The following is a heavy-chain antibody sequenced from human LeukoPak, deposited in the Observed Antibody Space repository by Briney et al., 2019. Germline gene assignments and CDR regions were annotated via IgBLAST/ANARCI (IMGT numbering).Heavy chain of an antibody. CDR2: IYYSGST. Sequence: SETLSLTCTVSGGSINSSSYYWGWIRQPPGKGLEWIGSIYYSGSTYYNPSLKSRVTISVDTSKNQFSLKLSSVTAADTAVYYCAVIVVGGPHYFDYWGQGTLVTVSS. CDR1: GGSINSSSYY. J-gene: IGHJ4*02. CDR3: AVIVVGGPHYFDY. V-gene: IGHV4-39*01. D-gene: IGHD2-15*01.